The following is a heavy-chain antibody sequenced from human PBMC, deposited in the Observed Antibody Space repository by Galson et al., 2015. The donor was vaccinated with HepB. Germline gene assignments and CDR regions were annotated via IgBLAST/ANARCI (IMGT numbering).Heavy chain of an antibody. V-gene: IGHV3-21*01. J-gene: IGHJ4*02. CDR2: ISSSSSYI. CDR3: ARDRPTCSGGSCYASPHY. CDR1: GFTFSSYS. Sequence: SLRLSCAASGFTFSSYSMNWVRQAPGKGLEWVSSISSSSSYIYYADSVKGRFTISRDNAKNSLYLQMNSLRAEDTAVYYCARDRPTCSGGSCYASPHYWGQGTLVTVSS. D-gene: IGHD2-15*01.